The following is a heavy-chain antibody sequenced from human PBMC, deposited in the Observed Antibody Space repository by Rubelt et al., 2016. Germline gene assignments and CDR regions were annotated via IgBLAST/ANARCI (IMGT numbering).Heavy chain of an antibody. CDR1: GYTFTSSG. D-gene: IGHD6-19*01. CDR3: ARDRTWLVPGLDAFDI. J-gene: IGHJ3*02. CDR2: ISAYNGNP. V-gene: IGHV1-18*01. Sequence: QVQLVQSGAEVKKPGASVKVSCKASGYTFTSSGISWVRQAPGQGLEWMGRISAYNGNPNYAQKTQGSVTRTTDTTTRTAYMELRSLRSEDTAGYNGARDRTWLVPGLDAFDIWGQGTMVTVSS.